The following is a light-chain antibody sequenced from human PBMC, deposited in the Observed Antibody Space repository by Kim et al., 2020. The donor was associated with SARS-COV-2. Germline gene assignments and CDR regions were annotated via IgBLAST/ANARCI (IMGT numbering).Light chain of an antibody. J-gene: IGLJ2*01. V-gene: IGLV10-54*01. CDR1: SNNVGNQG. CDR3: SAWDSSLSAWV. Sequence: LGQTATPTCTGNSNNVGNQGAAWLQQHQGQPPRLLSYRNNPRPSGMSERSSASRSGNTASLTITGLQPEDEADYDCSAWDSSLSAWVFGGGTQLTVL. CDR2: RNN.